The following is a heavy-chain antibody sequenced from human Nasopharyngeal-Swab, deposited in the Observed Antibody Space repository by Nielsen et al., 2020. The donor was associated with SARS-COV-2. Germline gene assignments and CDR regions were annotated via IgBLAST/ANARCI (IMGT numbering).Heavy chain of an antibody. CDR2: IFYNGNT. CDR1: GDSIDRSSFY. D-gene: IGHD6-19*01. V-gene: IGHV4-39*01. Sequence: SETLSLTCSVTGDSIDRSSFYWAWIRQPPGKGLEWIVSIFYNGNTYYNPSLKSRVTISVDTSKNEFSVKPSSATAADTAVYYCARRQSSGWYGSFDYWGQGRLVTVSS. CDR3: ARRQSSGWYGSFDY. J-gene: IGHJ4*02.